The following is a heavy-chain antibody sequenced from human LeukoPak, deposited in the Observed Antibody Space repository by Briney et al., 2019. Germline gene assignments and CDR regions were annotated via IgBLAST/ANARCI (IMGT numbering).Heavy chain of an antibody. CDR1: GFTFSSYA. V-gene: IGHV3-23*01. CDR3: AKDYRETWGIAAAGSWFDP. CDR2: ISGSGGST. J-gene: IGHJ5*02. Sequence: PGGSLRLSCAASGFTFSSYAMSWVRQAPGKGLEGVSAISGSGGSTYYADSVKGRFTISRDNSKNTLYLQMNSLRAEDTAVYYCAKDYRETWGIAAAGSWFDPWGQGTLVTVSS. D-gene: IGHD6-13*01.